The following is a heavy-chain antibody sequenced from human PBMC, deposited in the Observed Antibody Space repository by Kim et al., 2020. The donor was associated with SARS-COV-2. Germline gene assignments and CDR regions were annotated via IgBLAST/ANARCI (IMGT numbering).Heavy chain of an antibody. CDR1: DNSMKSNSL. CDR2: ISHSGTT. CDR3: VTYVGDVRLPFDP. D-gene: IGHD2-21*01. V-gene: IGHV4-38-2*02. Sequence: SETLSLSCSASDNSMKSNSLWGWIRQPPGSGLEWIGSISHSGTTYYNPSLKSRLRLPMDVCEKRFSLRLSTVTAPDTARYFCVTYVGDVRLPFDPWV. J-gene: IGHJ5*02.